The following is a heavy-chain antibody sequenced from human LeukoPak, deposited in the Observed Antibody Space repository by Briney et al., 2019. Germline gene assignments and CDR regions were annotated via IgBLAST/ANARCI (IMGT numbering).Heavy chain of an antibody. CDR3: ATLISGTTDLDH. V-gene: IGHV4-4*07. D-gene: IGHD1-7*01. J-gene: IGHJ4*02. CDR1: GGSISSDH. CDR2: IYASGST. Sequence: PSETLSLTCSVSGGSISSDHWNWIRQPAGKGLEWIGRIYASGSTNYNPSLKSRVTMSVDTSKNQFSLRLSSVTAADTAVYYCATLISGTTDLDHWGQGTLVTVSS.